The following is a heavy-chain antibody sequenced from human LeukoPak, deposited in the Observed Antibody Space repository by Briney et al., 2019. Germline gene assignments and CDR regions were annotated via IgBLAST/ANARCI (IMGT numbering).Heavy chain of an antibody. Sequence: SETLSLTCTVSGGSISSSNSYWGWIRQPPGKGLEWIGSIYYSGTIYYNPSLKSRVTISVDTSKNQFSLKLSSVTAADTAVYYCARAWNGQWLAHFDYWGQGTLVTVSS. CDR3: ARAWNGQWLAHFDY. J-gene: IGHJ4*02. CDR1: GGSISSSNSY. D-gene: IGHD6-19*01. CDR2: IYYSGTI. V-gene: IGHV4-39*07.